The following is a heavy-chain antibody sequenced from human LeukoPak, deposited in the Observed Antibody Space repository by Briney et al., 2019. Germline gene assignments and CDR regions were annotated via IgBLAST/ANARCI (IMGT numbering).Heavy chain of an antibody. D-gene: IGHD3-16*02. CDR3: ARYVWGSYPTFEDY. Sequence: SETLSLTCTVTGGSISSYYWSWIRQPPGKGLEWIGYIYYSGSTNYNPSLKSRVTISVDTSKNQFSLKLSSVTAADTAVYYCARYVWGSYPTFEDYWGQGTLVTVSS. CDR1: GGSISSYY. J-gene: IGHJ4*02. V-gene: IGHV4-59*01. CDR2: IYYSGST.